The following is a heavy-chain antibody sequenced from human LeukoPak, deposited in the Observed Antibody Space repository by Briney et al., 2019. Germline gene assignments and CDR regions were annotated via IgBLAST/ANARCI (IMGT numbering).Heavy chain of an antibody. Sequence: GGSLRLSCAASGFTFDDYAMHWARQAPGKGLEWVSGISWNSGSIGYADSVKGRFTISRDNAKNSLYLQMNSLRAEDTALYYCAKAKADYDILTGYSPFDYWGQGTLVTVSS. J-gene: IGHJ4*02. CDR1: GFTFDDYA. V-gene: IGHV3-9*01. CDR3: AKAKADYDILTGYSPFDY. D-gene: IGHD3-9*01. CDR2: ISWNSGSI.